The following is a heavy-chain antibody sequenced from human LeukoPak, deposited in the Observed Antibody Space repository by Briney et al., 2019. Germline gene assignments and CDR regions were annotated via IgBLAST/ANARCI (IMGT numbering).Heavy chain of an antibody. Sequence: PSETLSLACAVSGTSITYGGYTWNWIRQPPGKGREWIGYIYYSGTTFYNPSLKSRVTMSLESAKNQLSLKLRSVTAADTAVYYCATGPYPDSYNRGWYVDYWGQGTLVTVSS. V-gene: IGHV4-30-4*07. J-gene: IGHJ4*02. CDR3: ATGPYPDSYNRGWYVDY. CDR2: IYYSGTT. D-gene: IGHD6-19*01. CDR1: GTSITYGGYT.